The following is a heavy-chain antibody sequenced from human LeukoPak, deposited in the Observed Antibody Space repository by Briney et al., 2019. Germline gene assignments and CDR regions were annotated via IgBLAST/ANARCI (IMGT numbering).Heavy chain of an antibody. CDR3: ARVGQQWLATQWFDP. J-gene: IGHJ5*02. CDR2: IYPGDSDT. V-gene: IGHV5-51*01. Sequence: GESLKISGKGSGYSFTSYWIGWVRQMPGKGLEWMGSIYPGDSDTRYSPSFQGQVTISADKSISTAYLQWSSLKASDTAMYYCARVGQQWLATQWFDPWGQGTLVTVSS. D-gene: IGHD6-19*01. CDR1: GYSFTSYW.